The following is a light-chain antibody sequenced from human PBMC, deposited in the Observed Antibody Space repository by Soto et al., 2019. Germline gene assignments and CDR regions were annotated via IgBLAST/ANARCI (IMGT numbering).Light chain of an antibody. CDR3: QQYKSYSLST. CDR2: DAS. CDR1: QSIGDW. Sequence: DIQMTQSPSTLSASVGDRVTITCRASQSIGDWLAWYQQRPGKAPSLLIYDASVSASGIPARFSGSGSGTEFTLTITGLQPDDFATYYCQQYKSYSLSTFGQGTKVEI. V-gene: IGKV1-5*01. J-gene: IGKJ2*01.